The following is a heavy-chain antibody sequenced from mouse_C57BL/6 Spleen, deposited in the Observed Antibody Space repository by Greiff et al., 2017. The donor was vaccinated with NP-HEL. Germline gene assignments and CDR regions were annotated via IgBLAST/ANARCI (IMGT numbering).Heavy chain of an antibody. CDR1: GYTFTDYE. CDR3: ARYGDEWGAFGV. V-gene: IGHV1-15*01. D-gene: IGHD2-13*01. Sequence: QVQLKESGAELVRPGASVTLSCKASGYTFTDYEMHWVKQTPVQGLEWIGAIDPGTGGTAYNQKFKGKAILTADKSSSTAYMRIRSLKSEDSAVDYCARYGDEWGAFGVWGTVATVS. J-gene: IGHJ1*03. CDR2: IDPGTGGT.